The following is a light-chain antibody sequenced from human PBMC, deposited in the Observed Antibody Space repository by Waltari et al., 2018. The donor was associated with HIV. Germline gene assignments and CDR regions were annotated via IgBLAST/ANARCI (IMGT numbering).Light chain of an antibody. V-gene: IGKV2-28*01. CDR3: IHALQLPLT. CDR1: QSLLHRTGSHY. CDR2: LAS. Sequence: DIVMTQSPLSLPVTPGEAASISCRSSQSLLHRTGSHYLDWFLQKPGQSPQLLFYLASNRASGVPDRFSGGASGTDCTLKISRVDVDDVGVYCCIHALQLPLTSRGGTKVEIK. J-gene: IGKJ4*01.